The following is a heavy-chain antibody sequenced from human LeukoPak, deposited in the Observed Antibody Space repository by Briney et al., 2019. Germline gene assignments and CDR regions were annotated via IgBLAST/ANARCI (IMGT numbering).Heavy chain of an antibody. D-gene: IGHD3-10*01. V-gene: IGHV3-66*01. J-gene: IGHJ4*02. CDR3: AKDQPYYYGSV. Sequence: GGSLRLSCAASGFTVSSNYMSWVRQAPGKGLEWVSVIYSGGSTYYADSVKGRFTISRDNSKNTLYLQMNSLRAEDTAVYYCAKDQPYYYGSVWGQGTLVTVSS. CDR1: GFTVSSNY. CDR2: IYSGGST.